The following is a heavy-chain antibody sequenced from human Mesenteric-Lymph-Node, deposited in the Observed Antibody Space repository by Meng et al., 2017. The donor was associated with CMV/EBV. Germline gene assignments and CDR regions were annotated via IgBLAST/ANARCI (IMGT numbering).Heavy chain of an antibody. CDR3: ARRPSYFDL. J-gene: IGHJ2*01. CDR1: GFTFSSYE. CDR2: ISSSGSTI. V-gene: IGHV3-48*03. Sequence: GGSLRLSCAASGFTFSSYEMNWVRQAPGKGLEWVSYISSSGSTIYYADSVKGRFTISRDNAKNSLYLQMNSLRAEDTAVYYCARRPSYFDLWGRGTLVTVSS.